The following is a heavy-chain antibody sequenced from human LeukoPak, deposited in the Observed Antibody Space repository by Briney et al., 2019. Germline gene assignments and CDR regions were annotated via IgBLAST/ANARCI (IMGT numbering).Heavy chain of an antibody. CDR3: ARVFRYYDFWSGLEDNWFDP. D-gene: IGHD3-3*01. V-gene: IGHV1-2*02. Sequence: AASVKVSCKASGYTFTGYYMHWVRQAPGQGLEWMGWINPNSGGTNYAQKSQGRVTMTRDTSISTAYMELSRLRSDDTAVYYCARVFRYYDFWSGLEDNWFDPWGQGTLVTVSS. J-gene: IGHJ5*02. CDR2: INPNSGGT. CDR1: GYTFTGYY.